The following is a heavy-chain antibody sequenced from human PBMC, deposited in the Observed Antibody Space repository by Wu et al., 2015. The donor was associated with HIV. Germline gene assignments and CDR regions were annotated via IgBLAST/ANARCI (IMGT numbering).Heavy chain of an antibody. CDR1: GYTFTGYY. J-gene: IGHJ4*02. V-gene: IGHV1-2*02. D-gene: IGHD6-13*01. CDR2: INPNSGGT. Sequence: QVQLVHSGAEVKKPGASVKVSCKASGYTFTGYYMHWVRQAPGQGLEWMGWINPNSGGTNYAQKFQGRVTMTRDTSISTAYMELSRLRSDDTAVYYCARISYSNTWQAPFDYWGQGTLVTVSS. CDR3: ARISYSNTWQAPFDY.